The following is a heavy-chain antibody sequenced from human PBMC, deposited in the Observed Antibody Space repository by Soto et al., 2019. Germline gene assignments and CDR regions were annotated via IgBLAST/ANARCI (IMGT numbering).Heavy chain of an antibody. J-gene: IGHJ4*02. CDR2: INHSGST. V-gene: IGHV4-34*01. Sequence: SETLSLTCAVYGGSFSGYYWSWIRQPPGKGLEWIGEINHSGSTNYNPSLKSRVTISVDTSKNQFSLKLSSVTAADTAVYYCARGRATFYYYDSSGYHDYWGQGTLVTVSS. CDR1: GGSFSGYY. D-gene: IGHD3-22*01. CDR3: ARGRATFYYYDSSGYHDY.